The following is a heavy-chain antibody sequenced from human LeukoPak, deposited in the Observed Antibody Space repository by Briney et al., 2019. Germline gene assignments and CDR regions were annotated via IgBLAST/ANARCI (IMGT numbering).Heavy chain of an antibody. CDR3: TAAAQYSGSSPN. V-gene: IGHV3-15*01. CDR1: GFTFSSYG. CDR2: IKSRTHGGTT. Sequence: GGSLRLSCAASGFTFSSYGMHWVRQAPGKGLEWVGRIKSRTHGGTTDYAAPVKGRFTISRDDSKNTLYLQMNSLKTEDTAVYYCTAAAQYSGSSPNWGQGTLVTVSS. D-gene: IGHD1-26*01. J-gene: IGHJ4*02.